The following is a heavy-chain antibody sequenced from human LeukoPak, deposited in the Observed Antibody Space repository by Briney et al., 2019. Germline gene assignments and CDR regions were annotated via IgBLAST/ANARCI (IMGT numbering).Heavy chain of an antibody. J-gene: IGHJ3*02. CDR2: INHSGST. CDR1: GGSFSGYY. Sequence: SETLSLTCAVYGGSFSGYYWSWIRQPPGKGLEWIGEINHSGSTNYNPSLKSRVTISVDTSKNQFSLKLSSVTAADTAVYYCARDSKRVVVAATDAFDIWGQGTMVTVSS. CDR3: ARDSKRVVVAATDAFDI. D-gene: IGHD2-15*01. V-gene: IGHV4-34*01.